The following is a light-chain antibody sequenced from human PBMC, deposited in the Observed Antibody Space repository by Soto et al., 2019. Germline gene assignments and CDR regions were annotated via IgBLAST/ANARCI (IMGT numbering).Light chain of an antibody. V-gene: IGLV1-44*01. Sequence: QSVLTQPPSAYGTPGQRVAISCSGSSSNIGSHTVNWYQQLPGTAPKLLIYGNDQRPSGVPDRFSGSKSGTSASLAISGLQSEDEVDYYCAAWDDSLNGPVFGGGTKLTVL. CDR3: AAWDDSLNGPV. CDR2: GND. CDR1: SSNIGSHT. J-gene: IGLJ3*02.